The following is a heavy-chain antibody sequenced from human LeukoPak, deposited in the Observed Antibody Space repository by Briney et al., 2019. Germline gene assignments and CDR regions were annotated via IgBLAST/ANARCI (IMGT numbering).Heavy chain of an antibody. CDR3: ARDSYGSGSYYNNYFDY. CDR2: ISSSSSYT. D-gene: IGHD3-10*01. J-gene: IGHJ4*02. V-gene: IGHV3-21*05. Sequence: GGSLRLSCAASGFTFSSYGMHWVRQAPGKGLEWVSYISSSSSYTNYADSVKGRFTISRDNAKNSLYLQMNSLRAEDTAVYYCARDSYGSGSYYNNYFDYWGQGTLVTVSS. CDR1: GFTFSSYG.